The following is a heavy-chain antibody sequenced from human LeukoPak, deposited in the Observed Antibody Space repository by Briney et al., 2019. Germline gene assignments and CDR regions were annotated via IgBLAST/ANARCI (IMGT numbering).Heavy chain of an antibody. CDR1: GGTFSSYA. CDR3: ARPDGSGSYYRPHYYYYGMDV. Sequence: GASVKVSCKASGGTFSSYAISWVRQAPGQGLEWMGGIIPIFGTANYAQKFQGRVTITADESTSTAYMELSSLRSEDTAVYYCARPDGSGSYYRPHYYYYGMDVWGRGTTVTVSS. V-gene: IGHV1-69*13. CDR2: IIPIFGTA. J-gene: IGHJ6*02. D-gene: IGHD3-10*01.